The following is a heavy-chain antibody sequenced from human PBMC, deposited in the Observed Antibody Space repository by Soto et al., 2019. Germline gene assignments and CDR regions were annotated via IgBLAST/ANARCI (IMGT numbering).Heavy chain of an antibody. D-gene: IGHD3-10*01. CDR1: GFTVSSNY. CDR3: ARSSYGSGRRFDP. J-gene: IGHJ5*02. CDR2: IYSGGST. Sequence: WGSLRLSCAASGFTVSSNYMSWVRQAPGKGLEWVSVIYSGGSTYYADSVKGRFTISRHNSKNTLYLQMNSLRAEDTAVYYCARSSYGSGRRFDPWGQGTLVTVSS. V-gene: IGHV3-53*04.